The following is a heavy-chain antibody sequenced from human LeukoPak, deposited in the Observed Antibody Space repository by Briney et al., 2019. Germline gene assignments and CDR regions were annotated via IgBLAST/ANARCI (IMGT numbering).Heavy chain of an antibody. D-gene: IGHD6-19*01. V-gene: IGHV3-23*01. Sequence: PGGSLRLSCAASGFTFSSYAMSWVREAPGKGLEWVSAISGSGGSTYYADSVKGRFTISRDNSKNTLYLQMNSLRAEDTAVYYCAKCPGYSSGWYSRWGQGTLVTVSS. CDR1: GFTFSSYA. J-gene: IGHJ4*02. CDR3: AKCPGYSSGWYSR. CDR2: ISGSGGST.